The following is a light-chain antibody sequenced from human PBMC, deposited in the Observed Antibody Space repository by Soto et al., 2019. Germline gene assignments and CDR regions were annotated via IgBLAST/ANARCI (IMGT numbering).Light chain of an antibody. CDR1: QSVSSSY. CDR3: HQYGTSPQT. Sequence: EIVLTQSPGTLSLSPGERATLSCRASQSVSSSYLAWYQQKPGQAPRLLIYGASSRATGIPDRFSGSGSGTDFTLTISGLEPADFAVYFCHQYGTSPQTFGQGTKVEIK. J-gene: IGKJ1*01. CDR2: GAS. V-gene: IGKV3-20*01.